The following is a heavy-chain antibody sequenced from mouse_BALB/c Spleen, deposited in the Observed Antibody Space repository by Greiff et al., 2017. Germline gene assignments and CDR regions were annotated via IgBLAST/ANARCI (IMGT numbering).Heavy chain of an antibody. CDR3: ARVITTAFDY. CDR2: ISSGGSYT. V-gene: IGHV5-9-4*01. Sequence: EVKLVESGGGLVKPGGSLKLSCAASGFTFSSYAMSWVRQSPEKRLEWVAEISSGGSYTYYPDTVTGRFTISRDNAKNTLYLEMSSLRSEDTAMYYCARVITTAFDYWGQGTTLTVSS. CDR1: GFTFSSYA. D-gene: IGHD1-2*01. J-gene: IGHJ2*01.